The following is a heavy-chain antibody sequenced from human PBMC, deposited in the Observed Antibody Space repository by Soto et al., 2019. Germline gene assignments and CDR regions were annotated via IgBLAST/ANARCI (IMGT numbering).Heavy chain of an antibody. CDR2: ISSSGSTI. J-gene: IGHJ3*02. CDR1: GFTFSDYY. Sequence: GGSLRLSCAASGFTFSDYYMSWIRQAPGKGLEWVSYISSSGSTIYYADSVKGRFTISRDNAKNSLYLQMNSLRAEDTAVYYCATTGKWELLDGALDIWGQGTMVTVSS. D-gene: IGHD1-26*01. CDR3: ATTGKWELLDGALDI. V-gene: IGHV3-11*01.